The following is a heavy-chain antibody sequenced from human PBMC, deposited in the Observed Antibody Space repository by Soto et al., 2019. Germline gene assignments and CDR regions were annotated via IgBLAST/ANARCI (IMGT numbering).Heavy chain of an antibody. Sequence: GESLKISCEGSGYSFTTNWIAWVRQMPGKGLEWMGIIYPGDSDTRYSPSFQGQVTISADKSISTAYLQWSSLKASDTAMYYCARTSAGGKYYYGMDVWGQGTTVTVSS. CDR2: IYPGDSDT. CDR1: GYSFTTNW. D-gene: IGHD6-13*01. J-gene: IGHJ6*02. CDR3: ARTSAGGKYYYGMDV. V-gene: IGHV5-51*01.